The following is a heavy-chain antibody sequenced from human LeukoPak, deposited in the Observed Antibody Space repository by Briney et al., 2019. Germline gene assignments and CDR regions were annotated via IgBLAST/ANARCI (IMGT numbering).Heavy chain of an antibody. V-gene: IGHV3-23*02. CDR3: AKARPGVGTYYYFGMDV. Sequence: GESLRLSWAASGFTFSRFSISWVRPAPGKGVEGGSAISGSGGSTYYEDSVKSRFTLSRDNSKNTLYIQMTSLRAEDTAVYYCAKARPGVGTYYYFGMDVWGQGTTVTVSS. CDR1: GFTFSRFS. CDR2: ISGSGGST. J-gene: IGHJ6*02. D-gene: IGHD7-27*01.